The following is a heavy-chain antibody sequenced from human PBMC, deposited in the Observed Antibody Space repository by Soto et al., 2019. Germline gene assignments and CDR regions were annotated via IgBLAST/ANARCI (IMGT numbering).Heavy chain of an antibody. CDR2: IYYIGTT. Sequence: QVQLQESGPGLVKPSQTLSLTCTVSGDSIGSGDYYWSWIRQPPGKGLEWIGYIYYIGTTFNNPSFESRVTISVDTSKNQFSLRLTSVTAADTAVYYCASGSTYFGFLTWGQGTLVTVSS. D-gene: IGHD3-10*01. V-gene: IGHV4-30-4*08. CDR3: ASGSTYFGFLT. J-gene: IGHJ5*02. CDR1: GDSIGSGDYY.